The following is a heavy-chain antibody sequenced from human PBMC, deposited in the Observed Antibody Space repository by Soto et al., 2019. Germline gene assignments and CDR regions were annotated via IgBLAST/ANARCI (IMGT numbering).Heavy chain of an antibody. D-gene: IGHD6-25*01. CDR3: AREKRTNGYFDY. V-gene: IGHV3-7*01. J-gene: IGHJ4*02. CDR1: GFTFSAYW. CDR2: IKQAGSEK. Sequence: EVQLVESGGGLVQTGGSLRLSCAASGFTFSAYWMSWVRQAPGKGLEWVANIKQAGSEKYYVDSVNGRFIISRDDAKNSLFLQVNRLRVEDTAVYYSAREKRTNGYFDYWGQGTLVTVSS.